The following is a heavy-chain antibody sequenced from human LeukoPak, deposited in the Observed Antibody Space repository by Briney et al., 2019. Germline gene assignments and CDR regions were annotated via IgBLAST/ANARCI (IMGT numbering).Heavy chain of an antibody. CDR1: GFTFRTYW. Sequence: GGSLRLSCAASGFTFRTYWMSWVRQAPGKGLEWVAVISYDGSNKYYADSVKGRFTISRDNSKNTLYLQMNSLRAEDTAVYYCAREGCTNGVCYTEPFDYWGQGTLVTVSS. V-gene: IGHV3-30*03. CDR2: ISYDGSNK. J-gene: IGHJ4*02. D-gene: IGHD2-8*01. CDR3: AREGCTNGVCYTEPFDY.